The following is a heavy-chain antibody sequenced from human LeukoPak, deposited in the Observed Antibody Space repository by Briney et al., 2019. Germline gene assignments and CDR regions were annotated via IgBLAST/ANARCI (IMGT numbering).Heavy chain of an antibody. D-gene: IGHD2-15*01. CDR2: ISGYNGNI. V-gene: IGHV1-18*01. Sequence: ASVKVSCKASGYTFISYGVSWVRQAPGQGLEWMGWISGYNGNINYAQKLQGRVTMTTDTSTSTAYMELRSLISDDTAVYYCARVRCSGGSCYYFDYWGQGTQVVVSS. CDR1: GYTFISYG. CDR3: ARVRCSGGSCYYFDY. J-gene: IGHJ4*02.